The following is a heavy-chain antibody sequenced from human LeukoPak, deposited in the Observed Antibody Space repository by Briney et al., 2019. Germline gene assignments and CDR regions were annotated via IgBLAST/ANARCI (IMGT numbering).Heavy chain of an antibody. CDR2: IYYSGST. J-gene: IGHJ2*01. Sequence: SETLSLTCTVSGGSISSYYWSWIRQPPGKGLGWIGYIYYSGSTNYNPSLKSRVTISVDTSKNQFSLKLSSVTAADTAVYYCAISRGEGDYGVNFDLWGRGTLVTVSS. CDR1: GGSISSYY. V-gene: IGHV4-59*01. CDR3: AISRGEGDYGVNFDL. D-gene: IGHD4-17*01.